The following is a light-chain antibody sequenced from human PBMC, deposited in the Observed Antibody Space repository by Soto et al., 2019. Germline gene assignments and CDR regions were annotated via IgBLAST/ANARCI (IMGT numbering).Light chain of an antibody. CDR3: QQYYTLPLT. Sequence: DIVMTQSPDSLAVSLGEMATVNCGASDSFLFTSNNKNYLAWYQQKPGQPPKLLLSWASARESGVPERFSGSGSGTLFTLSISSLQAEDVAVYYCQQYYTLPLTFGGGTKVDIK. J-gene: IGKJ4*01. CDR2: WAS. V-gene: IGKV4-1*01. CDR1: DSFLFTSNNKNY.